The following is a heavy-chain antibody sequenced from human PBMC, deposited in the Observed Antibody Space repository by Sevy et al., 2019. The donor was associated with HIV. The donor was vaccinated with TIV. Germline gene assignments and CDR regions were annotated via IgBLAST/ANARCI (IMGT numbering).Heavy chain of an antibody. CDR3: ARDRITMVQGVITPLYGMDV. CDR1: GYTFTSYA. J-gene: IGHJ6*02. Sequence: ASVKVSCKASGYTFTSYAMHWVRQAPGQRLEWMGWINAGNGNTKYSQKFQGRVTITRDTSASTAYMELSSLRSEDTAVYYCARDRITMVQGVITPLYGMDVWVQGTTVTVSS. D-gene: IGHD3-10*01. V-gene: IGHV1-3*01. CDR2: INAGNGNT.